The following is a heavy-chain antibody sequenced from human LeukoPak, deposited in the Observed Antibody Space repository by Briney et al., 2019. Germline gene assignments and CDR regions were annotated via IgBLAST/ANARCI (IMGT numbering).Heavy chain of an antibody. Sequence: GGSLGLSCAASGFTFSSYSMNWVRQAPGKGLEWVSSISSSSSYIYYADSVKGRFTISRDNAKNSLYLQMNSLRAEDTAVYYCASGTTIAVDYWGQGTLVTVSS. CDR3: ASGTTIAVDY. V-gene: IGHV3-21*01. D-gene: IGHD6-13*01. CDR1: GFTFSSYS. CDR2: ISSSSSYI. J-gene: IGHJ4*02.